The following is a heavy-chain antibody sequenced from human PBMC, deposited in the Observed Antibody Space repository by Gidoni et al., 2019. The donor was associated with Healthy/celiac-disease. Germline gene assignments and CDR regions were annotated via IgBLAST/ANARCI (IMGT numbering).Heavy chain of an antibody. CDR3: ARHGVAVGWFDP. CDR2: IYYSGST. J-gene: IGHJ5*02. V-gene: IGHV4-39*01. Sequence: QLQLQESGPGLVTPSATLSLTCTVSGGSISSSSYSWGWIRQPPGKGLEWIGSIYYSGSTYYNPSLKSRVTISVDTSKNQFSLKLSSVTAADTAVYYCARHGVAVGWFDPWGQGTLVTVSS. CDR1: GGSISSSSYS. D-gene: IGHD6-19*01.